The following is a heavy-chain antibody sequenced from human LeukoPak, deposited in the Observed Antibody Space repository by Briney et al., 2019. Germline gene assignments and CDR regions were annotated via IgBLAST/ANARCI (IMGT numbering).Heavy chain of an antibody. V-gene: IGHV4-4*09. CDR2: IYTSGST. Sequence: PSETLSLTCTVSGGSISSYYWSWIRQPPGKGLEWIGYIYTSGSTNYNPSLKSRVTISVDTSKNQFSLRLSSVTAADTAVYYCARLLSAYYYMDVWGKGTTVTVSS. CDR1: GGSISSYY. CDR3: ARLLSAYYYMDV. J-gene: IGHJ6*03.